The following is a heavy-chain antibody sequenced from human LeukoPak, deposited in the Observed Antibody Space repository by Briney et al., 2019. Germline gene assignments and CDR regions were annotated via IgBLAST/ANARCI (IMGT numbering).Heavy chain of an antibody. V-gene: IGHV3-23*01. CDR1: GFTFCSYD. Sequence: GGSLRLSCAASGFTFCSYDMSWVPRAPGKGRVGVSAISGSGGSTYYADSVKGRFTISRDNSKNTLYLQMNRLRAEDTAVYYCAKSRGSSSWYDGDYWGQGNLVTVTA. J-gene: IGHJ4*02. CDR2: ISGSGGST. CDR3: AKSRGSSSWYDGDY. D-gene: IGHD6-13*01.